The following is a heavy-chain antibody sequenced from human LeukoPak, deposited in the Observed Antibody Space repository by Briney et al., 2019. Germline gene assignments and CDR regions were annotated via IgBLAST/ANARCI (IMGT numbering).Heavy chain of an antibody. D-gene: IGHD2-15*01. Sequence: SQTLSLTCTVSGGSISSGDYYWSWIRQPPGKGLEWIGYIYYSGSTYYNPSLKSRLTISVDTSKNQFSLKLSSVTAADTAVYYCARLLLGYCSGGSCYSYWFDPWGQGTLVTVSS. CDR3: ARLLLGYCSGGSCYSYWFDP. V-gene: IGHV4-30-4*01. CDR1: GGSISSGDYY. CDR2: IYYSGST. J-gene: IGHJ5*02.